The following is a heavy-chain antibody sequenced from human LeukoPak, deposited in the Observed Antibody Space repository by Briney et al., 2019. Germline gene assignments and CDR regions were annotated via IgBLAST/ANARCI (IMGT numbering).Heavy chain of an antibody. J-gene: IGHJ3*02. V-gene: IGHV1-24*01. D-gene: IGHD3-22*01. CDR1: GYTLTELS. Sequence: ASVKVSCKVSGYTLTELSMHWVRQAPGKGLEWMGGFDPEDGETIYAQRFQGRVTMTEDTSTDTAYMELSSLRSEDTAVYYCTTERNYYDSSGYYFAFDIWGQGTMVTVSS. CDR3: TTERNYYDSSGYYFAFDI. CDR2: FDPEDGET.